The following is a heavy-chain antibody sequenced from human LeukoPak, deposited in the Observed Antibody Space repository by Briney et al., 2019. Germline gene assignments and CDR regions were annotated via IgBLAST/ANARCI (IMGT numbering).Heavy chain of an antibody. Sequence: GGSLRLSCAASGFTFSSYWMHWVRQAPGKGLVWVSRINSDGSSTTYADSVKGRFTISRDNVKDTLYLQMNSLRAEDTAVYYCAKDLGYYGSGSYYNFPFDYWGQGTLVTVSS. CDR2: INSDGSST. J-gene: IGHJ4*02. V-gene: IGHV3-74*01. D-gene: IGHD3-10*01. CDR3: AKDLGYYGSGSYYNFPFDY. CDR1: GFTFSSYW.